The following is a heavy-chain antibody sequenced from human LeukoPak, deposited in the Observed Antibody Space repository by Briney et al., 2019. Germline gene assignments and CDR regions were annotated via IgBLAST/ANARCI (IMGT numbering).Heavy chain of an antibody. Sequence: SEALSLTCTVSDYPISSGYYWGWIRQPPGKGLEWIGIILQSGSTYYNPSLKSRVTISVDTSKNQFSLRLSSVTAADTAVYYCAREVDDYVWGSYPGAFDIWGQGTMVTVSS. V-gene: IGHV4-38-2*02. D-gene: IGHD3-16*02. CDR2: ILQSGST. CDR3: AREVDDYVWGSYPGAFDI. CDR1: DYPISSGYY. J-gene: IGHJ3*02.